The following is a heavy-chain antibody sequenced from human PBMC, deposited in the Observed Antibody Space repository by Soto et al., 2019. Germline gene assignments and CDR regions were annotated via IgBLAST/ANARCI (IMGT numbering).Heavy chain of an antibody. D-gene: IGHD1-1*01. Sequence: SSETLSLTCTVSGGSVSGGSYFWSWVRQPPGKGLEWIGYFYYSGSTKYNPSLKSRVTILEDTSKKQFSLKLNSVTAADTAVYYCAREGRMGTFDYWGQGALVTVS. CDR2: FYYSGST. CDR1: GGSVSGGSYF. V-gene: IGHV4-61*01. CDR3: AREGRMGTFDY. J-gene: IGHJ4*02.